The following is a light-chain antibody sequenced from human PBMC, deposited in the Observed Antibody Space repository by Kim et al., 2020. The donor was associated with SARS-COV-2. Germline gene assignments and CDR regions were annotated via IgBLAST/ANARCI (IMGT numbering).Light chain of an antibody. J-gene: IGLJ2*01. CDR1: SNDVGSYNY. CDR3: SSYTSDSIVV. CDR2: DVT. V-gene: IGLV2-14*03. Sequence: QSALTQPASVSGSPGQSIAISCTGSSNDVGSYNYVSWYQQHPGEVPKLMIFDVTNRPSGVSNRFSGSKSGNTASLTISGLQAEDEADYYCSSYTSDSIVVFGGGTQLTVL.